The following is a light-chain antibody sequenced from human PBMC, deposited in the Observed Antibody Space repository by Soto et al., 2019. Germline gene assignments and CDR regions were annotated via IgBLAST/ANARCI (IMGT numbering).Light chain of an antibody. CDR2: KVS. V-gene: IGKV2-30*01. Sequence: DVVMTQSPLSLPVTLGQPASISCRSSQSLVYSDGNTYLNWFQQSPGQSPRRLIYKVSNRDSGVPDRFSGRGSGTDFTLKISRVEAEDVGVYYCMQGTHWPPITFGQGTRLEIK. CDR3: MQGTHWPPIT. J-gene: IGKJ5*01. CDR1: QSLVYSDGNTY.